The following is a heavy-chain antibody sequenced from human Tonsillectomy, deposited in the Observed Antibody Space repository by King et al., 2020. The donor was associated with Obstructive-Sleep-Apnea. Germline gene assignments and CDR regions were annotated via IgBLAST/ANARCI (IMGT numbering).Heavy chain of an antibody. D-gene: IGHD2-2*02. CDR3: ASSRGKTLRYCSSTSCYTAFDI. J-gene: IGHJ3*02. V-gene: IGHV1-8*01. CDR2: MNPNSGNT. CDR1: GYTFTSYD. Sequence: VQLVESGAEVKKPGASVKVSCKASGYTFTSYDINWVRQATGQGLEWMGWMNPNSGNTGYAQKFQGRVTMTRNTSISTAYMELSSLRSEDTAVYYCASSRGKTLRYCSSTSCYTAFDIWGQGTMVTVSS.